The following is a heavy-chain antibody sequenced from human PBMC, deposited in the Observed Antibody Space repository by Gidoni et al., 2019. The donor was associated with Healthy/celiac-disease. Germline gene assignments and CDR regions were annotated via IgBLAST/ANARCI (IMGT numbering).Heavy chain of an antibody. D-gene: IGHD1-1*01. CDR2: ISSSSSYI. CDR1: GFTFSSYS. V-gene: IGHV3-21*01. Sequence: EVQLVESGGGLVKPGGSLRLACAAYGFTFSSYSMNWVRQAPGKGLEWVSSISSSSSYIYYADSVKGRFTISRDNAKNSLYLQMNSLRAEDTAVYYCASHQLAPGDYWGQGTLVTVSS. J-gene: IGHJ4*02. CDR3: ASHQLAPGDY.